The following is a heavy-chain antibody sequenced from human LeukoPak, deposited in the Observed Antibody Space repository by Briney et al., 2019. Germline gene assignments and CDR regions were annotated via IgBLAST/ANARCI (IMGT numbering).Heavy chain of an antibody. CDR2: INHSEST. Sequence: SETLSLTCAVYGGSFSGYYWSWIRQPPGKGLEWIGEINHSESTNYNPSLKSRVNISVNTSQNQFSPKLSSVTAADTAVYFRWRGVPPYYYGSGSFKGSYYYGMDVWGQGTTVTVSS. V-gene: IGHV4-34*01. CDR1: GGSFSGYY. CDR3: WRGVPPYYYGSGSFKGSYYYGMDV. D-gene: IGHD3-10*01. J-gene: IGHJ6*02.